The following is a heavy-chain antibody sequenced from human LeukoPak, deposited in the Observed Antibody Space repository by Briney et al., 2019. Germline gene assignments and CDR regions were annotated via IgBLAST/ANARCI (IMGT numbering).Heavy chain of an antibody. CDR2: INHSGST. V-gene: IGHV4-34*01. CDR1: GGSFSGYY. D-gene: IGHD3-3*01. CDR3: ARQGRLEWFPKAYYGMDV. Sequence: PSETLSLTCAVYGGSFSGYYWSWIRQPPGKGLEWIGEINHSGSTNYNPSLKSRVTISVDTSKNQFSLKLSSVTAADTAVYYCARQGRLEWFPKAYYGMDVWGQGTTVTVSS. J-gene: IGHJ6*02.